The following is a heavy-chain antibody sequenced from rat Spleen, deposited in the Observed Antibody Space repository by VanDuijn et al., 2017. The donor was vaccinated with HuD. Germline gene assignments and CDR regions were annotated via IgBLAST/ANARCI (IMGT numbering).Heavy chain of an antibody. CDR2: VSSGGNT. Sequence: QVQLKESGPGLVQPSQTLSLTCTVSGFSLTSDGVSWVRQPPGKGLEWIAAVSSGGNTYYDSTLKSRLSISRDTSKSQVFLKIYSLQTEDTAIYFCTREGHTMDRATYWFAYGGQGTRVTVSS. V-gene: IGHV2S12*01. CDR3: TREGHTMDRATYWFAY. D-gene: IGHD1-9*01. J-gene: IGHJ3*01. CDR1: GFSLTSDG.